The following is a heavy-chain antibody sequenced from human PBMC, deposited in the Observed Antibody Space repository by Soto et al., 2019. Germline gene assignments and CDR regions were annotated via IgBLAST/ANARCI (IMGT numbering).Heavy chain of an antibody. J-gene: IGHJ4*02. V-gene: IGHV1-69*13. D-gene: IGHD2-8*01. CDR2: IIPIFGTA. Sequence: SVKVSCKASGGTFSSYAISWVRQAPGQGLEWMGGIIPIFGTANYAQKFQGRVTITADESTSTAYMELSSLRSEDTAVYYCAREGYCTNGVCYNYWGQGTLVTVSS. CDR1: GGTFSSYA. CDR3: AREGYCTNGVCYNY.